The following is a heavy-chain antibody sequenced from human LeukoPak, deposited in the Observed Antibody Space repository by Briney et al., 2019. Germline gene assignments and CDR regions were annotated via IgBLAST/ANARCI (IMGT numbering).Heavy chain of an antibody. CDR2: IYYSGTT. J-gene: IGHJ6*03. D-gene: IGHD1-1*01. CDR3: ARGRVSSSTWYSTYYYYFYMDV. Sequence: SETLSLTCTVSGGSINYYYWTWIRQPPGKGLEWIGYIYYSGTTKYNPSLNSRVTISVDTSKNQFSLRLSSVTAADTAVYFCARGRVSSSTWYSTYYYYFYMDVWGKGTTVTVSS. CDR1: GGSINYYY. V-gene: IGHV4-59*01.